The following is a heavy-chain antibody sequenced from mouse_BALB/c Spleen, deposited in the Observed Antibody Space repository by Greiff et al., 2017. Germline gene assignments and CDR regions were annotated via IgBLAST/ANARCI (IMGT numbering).Heavy chain of an antibody. V-gene: IGHV3-6*02. D-gene: IGHD4-1*01. J-gene: IGHJ3*01. Sequence: ESGPGLVKPSQSLSLTCSVTGYSITSGYYWNWIRQFPGNKLEWMGYISYDGSNNYNPSLKNRISITRDTSKNQFFLKLNSVTTEDTATYYCARALTGAWFAYWGQGTLVTVSA. CDR3: ARALTGAWFAY. CDR2: ISYDGSN. CDR1: GYSITSGYY.